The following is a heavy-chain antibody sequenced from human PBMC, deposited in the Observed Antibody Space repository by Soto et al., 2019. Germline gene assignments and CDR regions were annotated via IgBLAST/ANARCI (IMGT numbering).Heavy chain of an antibody. V-gene: IGHV3-23*01. D-gene: IGHD2-21*01. Sequence: QPXGSLLLSCAASGFTFTNYAMSWVRQAPGKGLEWVSVTSGSGGSTYYADSVKVRFTISRDNSKSTLYLQMDSLRAEDTAVYYCAKVIVVIAAAGDYFDHWGQGTQVTVYS. CDR2: TSGSGGST. CDR1: GFTFTNYA. J-gene: IGHJ4*02. CDR3: AKVIVVIAAAGDYFDH.